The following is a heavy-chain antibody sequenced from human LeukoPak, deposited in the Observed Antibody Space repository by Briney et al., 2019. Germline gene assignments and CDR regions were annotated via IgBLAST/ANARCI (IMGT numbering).Heavy chain of an antibody. D-gene: IGHD1-26*01. V-gene: IGHV1-8*01. Sequence: PPASVKVSCKASGYTFTSYDINWVRQATGQGLEWMGWMNPNSGNTGYAQKFQGRVTMTRNTSISTAYMELSSLRSEDTAVYYCARVLSGSYYSNYYYMDVWGKGTTVTISS. CDR1: GYTFTSYD. CDR2: MNPNSGNT. CDR3: ARVLSGSYYSNYYYMDV. J-gene: IGHJ6*03.